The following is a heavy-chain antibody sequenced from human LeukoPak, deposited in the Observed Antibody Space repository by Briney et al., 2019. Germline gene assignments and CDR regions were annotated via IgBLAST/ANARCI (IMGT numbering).Heavy chain of an antibody. CDR3: ARDSPLRRAFDI. J-gene: IGHJ3*02. Sequence: SETLSLTCTVSGGSISSGDYYWSWIRQPPGKGLEWIGYIYYSGSTYYNPSLKSRVTISVDTSKNQFSLKLSSVTAADTAVYYCARDSPLRRAFDIWGQGTMVTVSS. V-gene: IGHV4-30-4*01. CDR2: IYYSGST. CDR1: GGSISSGDYY.